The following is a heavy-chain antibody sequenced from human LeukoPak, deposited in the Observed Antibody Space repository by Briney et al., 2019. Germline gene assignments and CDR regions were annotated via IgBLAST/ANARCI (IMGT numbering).Heavy chain of an antibody. Sequence: SEALSLTCTVSGGSIGGHYWSWIRQSPGKGLQCIGYIISTGSTNYNPSLKSRVTISLDTSKSQFSLRLTSVTAADTAVYYCARRSGTGALWYFDLWGRGTLITVSP. J-gene: IGHJ2*01. CDR2: IISTGST. D-gene: IGHD2-8*02. CDR3: ARRSGTGALWYFDL. CDR1: GGSIGGHY. V-gene: IGHV4-4*09.